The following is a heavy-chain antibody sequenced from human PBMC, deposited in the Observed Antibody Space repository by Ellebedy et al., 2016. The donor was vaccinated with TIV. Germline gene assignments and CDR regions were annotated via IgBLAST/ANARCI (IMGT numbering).Heavy chain of an antibody. Sequence: SLKISXAASGFTFDDYAMHWVRQAPGKGLEWVSGISWNSGSIGYADSVKGRFTISRDNAKNSLYLQMNSLRAEDTALYYCAKANGITIFGVVIINFDYWGQGTLVTVSS. CDR3: AKANGITIFGVVIINFDY. J-gene: IGHJ4*02. CDR2: ISWNSGSI. D-gene: IGHD3-3*01. V-gene: IGHV3-9*01. CDR1: GFTFDDYA.